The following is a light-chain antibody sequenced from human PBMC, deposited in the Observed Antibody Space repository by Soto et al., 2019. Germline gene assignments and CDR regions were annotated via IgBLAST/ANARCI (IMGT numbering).Light chain of an antibody. Sequence: DIQMSQSPSTLSESVGDRVTITCRASQSISSWLAWYQQKPGKAPKLLIYDASSLESGVPSRFSGSGSGTDFTLTISNLQPEDFATYYCQQAASFPITFGQGTRLEI. CDR3: QQAASFPIT. CDR2: DAS. V-gene: IGKV1-5*01. J-gene: IGKJ5*01. CDR1: QSISSW.